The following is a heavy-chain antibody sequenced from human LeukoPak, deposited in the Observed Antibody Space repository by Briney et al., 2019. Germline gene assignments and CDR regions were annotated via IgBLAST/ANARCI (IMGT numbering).Heavy chain of an antibody. V-gene: IGHV1-18*01. CDR3: ARDFYHSGTNWYDVFDV. CDR2: VSGNNDNT. CDR1: GYTFTTYG. Sequence: ASVKVSCKASGYTFTTYGISWVRQAPGQGLEWMGWVSGNNDNTNYAQKLQGRVTMTTDTSTNTAYMELRSLRSDDTAVYYCARDFYHSGTNWYDVFDVWGQGTMVTVSS. D-gene: IGHD1-1*01. J-gene: IGHJ3*01.